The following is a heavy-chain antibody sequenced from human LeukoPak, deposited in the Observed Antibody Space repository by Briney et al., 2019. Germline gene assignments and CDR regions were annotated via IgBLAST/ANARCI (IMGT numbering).Heavy chain of an antibody. CDR3: ARGNRDGYNGGSCFDY. V-gene: IGHV4-59*01. D-gene: IGHD5-24*01. CDR1: GGSIRSYY. CDR2: IYYSGST. Sequence: SETLSLTCTVSGGSIRSYYWSWIRQPPGKGLEWIGYIYYSGSTNYNPSLKSRVTISVDTSKNQFSLKLSSVTAADTAVYYCARGNRDGYNGGSCFDYWGQGTLVTVSS. J-gene: IGHJ4*02.